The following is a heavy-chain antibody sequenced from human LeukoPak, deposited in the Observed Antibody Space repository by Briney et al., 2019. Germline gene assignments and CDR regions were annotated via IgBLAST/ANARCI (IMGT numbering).Heavy chain of an antibody. V-gene: IGHV1-69*04. CDR3: ARDQGYSSSWTHNWFDP. J-gene: IGHJ5*02. CDR1: GGTFSSYA. D-gene: IGHD6-13*01. Sequence: ASVKVSCKASGGTFSSYAISWVRQAPGQGLEWMGRIIPILGIADYAQKFQGRVTITADKSTSTAYMELSSLRSEDTAVYYCARDQGYSSSWTHNWFDPWGQGTLVTVSS. CDR2: IIPILGIA.